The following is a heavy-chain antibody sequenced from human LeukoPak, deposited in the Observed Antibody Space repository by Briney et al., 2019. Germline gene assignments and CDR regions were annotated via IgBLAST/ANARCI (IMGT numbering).Heavy chain of an antibody. V-gene: IGHV4-39*07. Sequence: SETLSLTCTVSGGSISSSSYYWGWIRQPPGKGLEWIGSIYYSGGTYYNPSLKSRVTISVDTSKNQFSLKLSSVTAADTAVYYCARDRYGSSWYLNWFDPWGQGTLVTVSS. J-gene: IGHJ5*02. CDR2: IYYSGGT. CDR3: ARDRYGSSWYLNWFDP. CDR1: GGSISSSSYY. D-gene: IGHD6-13*01.